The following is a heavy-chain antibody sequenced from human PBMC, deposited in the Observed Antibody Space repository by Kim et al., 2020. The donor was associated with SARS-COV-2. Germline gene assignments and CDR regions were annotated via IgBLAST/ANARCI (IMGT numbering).Heavy chain of an antibody. V-gene: IGHV4-59*01. J-gene: IGHJ4*02. Sequence: TYNPSLKSRVTISVDTSKNQFSLKLSSVTAADTAVYYCARERSRGGYFDYWGQGTLVTVSS. CDR3: ARERSRGGYFDY.